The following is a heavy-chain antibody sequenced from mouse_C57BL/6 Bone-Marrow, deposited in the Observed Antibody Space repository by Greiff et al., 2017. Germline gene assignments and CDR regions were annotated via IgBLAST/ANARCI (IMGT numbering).Heavy chain of an antibody. Sequence: QVHVKQPGAELVMPGASVKLSCKASGYTFTSYWMHWVKQRPGQGLEWIGEIDPSDSYTNYNQKFKGKSTLTVDKSSSTAYMQLSSLTSEDSAVYYCASEGLLPYFDYWGQGTTLTVSS. CDR2: IDPSDSYT. J-gene: IGHJ2*01. CDR1: GYTFTSYW. CDR3: ASEGLLPYFDY. V-gene: IGHV1-69*01. D-gene: IGHD2-3*01.